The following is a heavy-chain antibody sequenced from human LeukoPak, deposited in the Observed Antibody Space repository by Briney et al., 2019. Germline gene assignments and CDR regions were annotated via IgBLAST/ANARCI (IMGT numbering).Heavy chain of an antibody. D-gene: IGHD2-8*01. CDR1: GYTFTGYY. CDR2: INPNSGGT. Sequence: ASVMVSCKASGYTFTGYYMHWVRQAPGQGLEWMGWINPNSGGTNYAQKFQGRVTMTRDTSISTAYMELSRLRSDDTAVYYCARAQLMVYATGYYYGMDVWGQGTTVTVSS. CDR3: ARAQLMVYATGYYYGMDV. V-gene: IGHV1-2*02. J-gene: IGHJ6*02.